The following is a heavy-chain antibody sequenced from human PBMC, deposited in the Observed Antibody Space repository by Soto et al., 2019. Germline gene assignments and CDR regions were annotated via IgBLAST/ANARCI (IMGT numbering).Heavy chain of an antibody. CDR1: GFTFSGYA. CDR3: AKGTYDFWYLGGMDV. D-gene: IGHD3-3*01. Sequence: PGGSLRLSCAASGFTFSGYAMSWVRQAPGKGLEWVSAISGSGGSTYYADSVKGRFTISRDNSKNTLYLQMNSLRAEDTAVYYCAKGTYDFWYLGGMDVWGQGTTVTVTS. J-gene: IGHJ6*02. V-gene: IGHV3-23*01. CDR2: ISGSGGST.